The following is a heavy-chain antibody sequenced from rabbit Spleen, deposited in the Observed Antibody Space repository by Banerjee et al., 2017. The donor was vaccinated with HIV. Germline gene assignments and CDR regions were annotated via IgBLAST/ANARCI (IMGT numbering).Heavy chain of an antibody. CDR3: ATAGDGTYAYANIL. Sequence: QSLEESGGDLVKPGASLTLTCTASGFSFSSSDYMCWVRQAPGKGLEWISCIAGSSSGTTYYASWATGRFTISKTSSTTVTLQMTSLTAADTATYFCATAGDGTYAYANILWGQGTLVTVS. J-gene: IGHJ3*01. CDR2: IAGSSSGTT. V-gene: IGHV1S40*01. CDR1: GFSFSSSDY. D-gene: IGHD6-1*01.